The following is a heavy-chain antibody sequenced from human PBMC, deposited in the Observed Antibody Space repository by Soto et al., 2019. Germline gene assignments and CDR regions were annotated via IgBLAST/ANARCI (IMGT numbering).Heavy chain of an antibody. CDR1: GDSITSGVHY. CDR2: IFYSGIS. D-gene: IGHD3-16*01. Sequence: QVQLQESGPGLVTPSQTLSLTCTVSGDSITSGVHYWSWIRQHPGKGMEWIGYIFYSGISYYKPGLQRGATTPVDTSKKPFSLNRSWVTAAETAVYYSARARSMLTLGGGWGKWRIDSWGQGTLGTVSS. CDR3: ARARSMLTLGGGWGKWRIDS. V-gene: IGHV4-31*03. J-gene: IGHJ4*02.